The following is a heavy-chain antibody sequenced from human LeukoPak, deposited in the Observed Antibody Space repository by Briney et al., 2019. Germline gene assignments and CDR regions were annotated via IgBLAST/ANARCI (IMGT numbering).Heavy chain of an antibody. J-gene: IGHJ3*02. CDR2: IYFSET. CDR3: ASPSKFVFSRGGFDI. V-gene: IGHV4-39*01. Sequence: PSETLSLTCTVSGGSSSDTTYYWAWIRQPPGKGLEWIGSIYFSETKYNPSLKSRITISGDTSKNQFSLKLSSVTAADTAVYYCASPSKFVFSRGGFDIWGQGTMVTVSA. CDR1: GGSSSDTTYY. D-gene: IGHD2-15*01.